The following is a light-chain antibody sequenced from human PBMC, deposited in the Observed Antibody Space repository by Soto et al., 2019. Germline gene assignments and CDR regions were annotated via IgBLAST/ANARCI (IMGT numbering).Light chain of an antibody. CDR3: SSYAGSNNLV. J-gene: IGLJ2*01. Sequence: QSALTQPPSASGSPGQSVTISCTGTSSDVGGYNYVSWYQQHPGKAPKLMIYEVSKRPSGVPDRFSGSKSGNTASLTVSGLQAEVEVDYCCSSYAGSNNLVFGGGTKLTVL. CDR2: EVS. CDR1: SSDVGGYNY. V-gene: IGLV2-8*01.